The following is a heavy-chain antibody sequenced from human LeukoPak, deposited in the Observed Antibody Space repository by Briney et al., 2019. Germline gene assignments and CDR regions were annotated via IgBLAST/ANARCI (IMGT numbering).Heavy chain of an antibody. D-gene: IGHD4/OR15-4a*01. J-gene: IGHJ4*02. CDR2: ISGSGGST. CDR1: GFTFSSYA. V-gene: IGHV3-23*01. CDR3: ARGDTMLTTYYFDY. Sequence: PGGSLRLSCAASGFTFSSYAMSWVRQAPGKGLEWVSAISGSGGSTYYADSVKGRFTISRDNSKNTLYLQMNSLRAEDTAVYYCARGDTMLTTYYFDYWGQGTLVTVSS.